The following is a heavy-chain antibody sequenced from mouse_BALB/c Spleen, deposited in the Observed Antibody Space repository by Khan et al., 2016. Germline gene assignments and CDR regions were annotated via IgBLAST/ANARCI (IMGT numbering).Heavy chain of an antibody. D-gene: IGHD2-12*01. CDR1: GFNFKDSY. CDR3: ARSCYDLYYDVMDY. CDR2: IDPANGNS. J-gene: IGHJ4*01. Sequence: VQLKESGPELVKPGASVKMSCTASGFNFKDSYMHWVKQRPEQGLEWIGKIDPANGNSKYDPKFPSRATITADTTSHPAYLQLSAATSEDTAVSYCARSCYDLYYDVMDYWGQGTSVTVSS. V-gene: IGHV14-3*02.